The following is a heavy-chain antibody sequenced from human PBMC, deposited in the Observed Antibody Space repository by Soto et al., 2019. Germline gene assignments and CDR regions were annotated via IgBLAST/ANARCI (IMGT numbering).Heavy chain of an antibody. J-gene: IGHJ5*02. CDR2: IYYSGST. CDR3: ARDRRYCSGGSCYPNWFDP. Sequence: PSETLSLTCTVSGGSISSYYWSWIRQPPGKGLEWIGYIYYSGSTNYNPSLKSRVTISVDTSKNQFSLKLSSVTAADTAVYYCARDRRYCSGGSCYPNWFDPWGQGTLVTVS. V-gene: IGHV4-59*01. D-gene: IGHD2-15*01. CDR1: GGSISSYY.